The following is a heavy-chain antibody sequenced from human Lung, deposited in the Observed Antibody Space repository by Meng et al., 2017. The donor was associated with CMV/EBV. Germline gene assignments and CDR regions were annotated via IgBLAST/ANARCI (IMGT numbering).Heavy chain of an antibody. J-gene: IGHJ6*02. V-gene: IGHV3-30-3*01. CDR3: ARVNIVVVPAAPRDV. CDR1: GFTFSSYA. Sequence: SCAASGFTFSSYAMHWVRQAPGKGLEWVAVISYDGSNKYYADSVKGRFTISRDNSKNTLYLQMNSLRAEDTAVYYCARVNIVVVPAAPRDVWGQGTXVTVSS. D-gene: IGHD2-2*01. CDR2: ISYDGSNK.